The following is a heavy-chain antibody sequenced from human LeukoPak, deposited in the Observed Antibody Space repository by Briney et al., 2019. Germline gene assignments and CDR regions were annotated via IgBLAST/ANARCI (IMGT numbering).Heavy chain of an antibody. CDR2: ISYDGSNK. Sequence: GRSLRLSCAASGFTFSSYGMHWVRQAPGKGLGWVTVISYDGSNKYYADSVKGRFTISRDNSKNTLYLQMNSLRAEDTAVYYCAKDGSGSSIDYWGQGTLVTVSS. V-gene: IGHV3-30*18. J-gene: IGHJ4*02. D-gene: IGHD6-19*01. CDR1: GFTFSSYG. CDR3: AKDGSGSSIDY.